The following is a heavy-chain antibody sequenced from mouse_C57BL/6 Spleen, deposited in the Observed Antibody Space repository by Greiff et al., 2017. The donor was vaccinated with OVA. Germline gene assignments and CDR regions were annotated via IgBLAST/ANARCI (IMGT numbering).Heavy chain of an antibody. V-gene: IGHV2-4*01. Sequence: VHLVESGPGLVQPSQSLSITCTVSGFSLTSYGVHWVRQPPGKGLEWLGVIWSGGSTDYNAAFISRLSISKDNSKSQVFFKMNSLQADDTAIYYCAKNLYSNYAMDYWGQGTSVTVSS. D-gene: IGHD2-5*01. CDR2: IWSGGST. CDR1: GFSLTSYG. J-gene: IGHJ4*01. CDR3: AKNLYSNYAMDY.